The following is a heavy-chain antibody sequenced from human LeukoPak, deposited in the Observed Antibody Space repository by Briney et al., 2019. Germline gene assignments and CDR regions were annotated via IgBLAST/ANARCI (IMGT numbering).Heavy chain of an antibody. V-gene: IGHV3-23*01. J-gene: IGHJ4*02. D-gene: IGHD3-3*01. CDR2: ISGSGGST. CDR3: AKDDQTIFGVVLPFDY. CDR1: GFTFSSYA. Sequence: GGSLRLSCAASGFTFSSYAMSWVRQAPGKGLEWVSAISGSGGSTYYADSVKGRFTISRDNSKNTLYLQMNCLRAEDTAVYYCAKDDQTIFGVVLPFDYWGQGTLVTVSS.